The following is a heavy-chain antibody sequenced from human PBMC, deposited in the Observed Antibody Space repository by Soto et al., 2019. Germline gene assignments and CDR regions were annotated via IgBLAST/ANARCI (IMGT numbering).Heavy chain of an antibody. V-gene: IGHV4-34*01. CDR3: ARGGIVVVIRLRYFDY. D-gene: IGHD3-22*01. CDR2: INHSGST. J-gene: IGHJ4*02. CDR1: GGSFSGYY. Sequence: PSETLSLTCAVYGGSFSGYYWSWIRQPPGKGLEWIGEINHSGSTNYNPSLKSRVTISVDTSRNQFSLKLSSVTAADTAVYYCARGGIVVVIRLRYFDYWGQGTLVTVS.